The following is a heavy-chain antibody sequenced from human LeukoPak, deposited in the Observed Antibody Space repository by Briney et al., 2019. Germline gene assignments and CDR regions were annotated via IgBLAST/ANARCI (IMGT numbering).Heavy chain of an antibody. Sequence: AGSLRLSCAASGLSFSRNWISWVRQAPGKGLEWGANIKQDGSQKYYVDSVKGRFTISRDNAKNSLYLQMYRLRAEDSAVYYCASSTWNYHHFWSKGNLIMVSS. CDR1: GLSFSRNW. D-gene: IGHD1-7*01. J-gene: IGHJ4*02. CDR2: IKQDGSQK. V-gene: IGHV3-7*05. CDR3: ASSTWNYHHF.